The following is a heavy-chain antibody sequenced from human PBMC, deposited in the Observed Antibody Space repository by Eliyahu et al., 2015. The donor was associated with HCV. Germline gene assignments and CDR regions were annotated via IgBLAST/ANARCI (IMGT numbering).Heavy chain of an antibody. V-gene: IGHV3-23*01. Sequence: EEQLLESGGGLVQXGGSLRLSCXXSGFTFXXXXMSWVRQAPGKGLEWVAAISGSGVLTYYADPVKGRFTISRDNSKNTLDLQMSSLRAEDTAVYYCSKNHYYDISGYSQFFDYWGQGALVTVSS. D-gene: IGHD3-22*01. CDR1: GFTFXXXX. J-gene: IGHJ4*02. CDR3: SKNHYYDISGYSQFFDY. CDR2: ISGSGVLT.